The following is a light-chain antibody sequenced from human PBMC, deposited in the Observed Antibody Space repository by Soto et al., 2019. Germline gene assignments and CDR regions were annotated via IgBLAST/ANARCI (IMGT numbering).Light chain of an antibody. J-gene: IGLJ2*01. CDR1: SSDVGCYNY. CDR3: SSYTSSSTLVV. CDR2: DVS. V-gene: IGLV2-14*01. Sequence: QSALTQPASVSGSPGQSITISCTGTSSDVGCYNYVSWYQQQPGKAPKLMIYDVSNRPSGVSNRVSGSKSGNTASLTISGLQAEDEADYYCSSYTSSSTLVVFGGGTKLTVL.